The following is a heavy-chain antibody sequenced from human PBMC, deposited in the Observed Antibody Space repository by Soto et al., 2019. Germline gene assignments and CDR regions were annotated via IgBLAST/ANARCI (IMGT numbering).Heavy chain of an antibody. V-gene: IGHV3-53*01. CDR3: ARDMGVTGYYHYFDN. CDR2: IYIDGET. J-gene: IGHJ4*02. D-gene: IGHD3-9*01. CDR1: GLTVSSNY. Sequence: EVLLVESGGGLIQPGVSLRLSCAASGLTVSSNYMGWVRQAPGKGLEWVSLIYIDGETRHYGDSAKGRFTISRDNSKNTLYLQMTSLRAEDTAVYYCARDMGVTGYYHYFDNWGLGPLVTVSS.